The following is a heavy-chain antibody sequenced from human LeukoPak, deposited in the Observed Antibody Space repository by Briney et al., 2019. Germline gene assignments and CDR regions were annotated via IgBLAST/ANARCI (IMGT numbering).Heavy chain of an antibody. V-gene: IGHV4-59*01. CDR3: ARLSLNWGRLWYFDY. Sequence: SETLSLTCTVSGGSINNYYWSWIRQSPEKGLEYIGYIFYSGGTNYNPSLKSRLTISVDTSTNQFSLKLTSVTSADTAVYYSARLSLNWGRLWYFDYWGQGILVTVSS. D-gene: IGHD3-16*01. CDR1: GGSINNYY. J-gene: IGHJ4*02. CDR2: IFYSGGT.